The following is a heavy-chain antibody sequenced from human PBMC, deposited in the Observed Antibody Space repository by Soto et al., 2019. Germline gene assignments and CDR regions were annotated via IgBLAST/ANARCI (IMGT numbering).Heavy chain of an antibody. CDR2: ISAYNGNT. CDR3: ARGAKFGELLFPVDY. V-gene: IGHV1-18*01. Sequence: ASVKVCCKASGYTFTSYGISWVRQAPGQGLEWIGGISAYNGNTNHAQKPQGRVPRTTDTSTRTAYMALRSLRSDDTAVYYCARGAKFGELLFPVDYWVQATLVTGSS. CDR1: GYTFTSYG. D-gene: IGHD3-10*01. J-gene: IGHJ4*02.